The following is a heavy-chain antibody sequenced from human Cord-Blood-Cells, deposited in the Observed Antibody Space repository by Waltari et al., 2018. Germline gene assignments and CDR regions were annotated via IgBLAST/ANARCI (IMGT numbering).Heavy chain of an antibody. Sequence: EVQLVESGGGVVQPGRSLRLSCTASGFTFGDYDMSWVRQGQGQGLEWVAFIRSKAYGGTTEYAASVKGRFTISRDDSKSIAYLQMNSLKTEDTAVYYCTRVSPRATTAAGIDYWGQGTLVTVSS. V-gene: IGHV3-49*04. CDR1: GFTFGDYD. D-gene: IGHD6-13*01. CDR3: TRVSPRATTAAGIDY. CDR2: IRSKAYGGTT. J-gene: IGHJ4*02.